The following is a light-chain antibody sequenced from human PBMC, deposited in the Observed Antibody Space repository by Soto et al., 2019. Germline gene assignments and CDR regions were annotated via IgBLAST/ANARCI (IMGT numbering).Light chain of an antibody. V-gene: IGKV3D-20*02. J-gene: IGKJ1*01. CDR1: QSVSSSY. Sequence: EIVLTQSPGTLSLSLGERATLSCRASQSVSSSYLAWYQQKPGQAPRLLIFGAFSRATGIPDRCSGSGSGTDFTLSISRLEPEDFAVYYCQQRSDWPWTFGQGTKVDIK. CDR3: QQRSDWPWT. CDR2: GAF.